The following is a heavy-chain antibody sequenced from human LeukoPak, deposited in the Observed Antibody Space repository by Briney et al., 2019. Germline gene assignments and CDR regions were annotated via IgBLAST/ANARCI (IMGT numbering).Heavy chain of an antibody. CDR1: GYTFTGYY. D-gene: IGHD2-2*01. J-gene: IGHJ5*02. CDR3: ARDRGYCSSTSCYRHWFDP. CDR2: INPNSGGT. V-gene: IGHV1-2*02. Sequence: ASVKVSCKASGYTFTGYYMHWVRQAPGQGLEWMGWINPNSGGTNYAQKFQGRVTMTRDTSISTAYMELSRLRSDDTAVYYCARDRGYCSSTSCYRHWFDPWGQGTLVTVSS.